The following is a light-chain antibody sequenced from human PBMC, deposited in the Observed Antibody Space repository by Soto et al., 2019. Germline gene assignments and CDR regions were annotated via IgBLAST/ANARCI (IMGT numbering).Light chain of an antibody. CDR3: QQRSSWPT. CDR1: QGVSSRY. V-gene: IGKV3-11*01. Sequence: IVLTQSPGTLSLSPGDRATLSCRASQGVSSRYLAWYQHKPGQAPRLLIYDASKRATGVPARFSGSGSGTDFTLTISSLEPEDFAVYYCQQRSSWPTFGQGTKVDIK. J-gene: IGKJ1*01. CDR2: DAS.